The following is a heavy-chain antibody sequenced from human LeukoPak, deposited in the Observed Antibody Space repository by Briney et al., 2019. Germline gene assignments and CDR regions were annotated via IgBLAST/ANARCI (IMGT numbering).Heavy chain of an antibody. Sequence: PGRSLRLSCAASGFTFSSYAMHWVRQAPGKGLEWVAVVSYDGGNKYYADSVKGRFTISRDNSKNTLYLQMNSLRAEDTAVYYCARDHSSGWYYFDYWGQGTLVTVSS. CDR1: GFTFSSYA. CDR3: ARDHSSGWYYFDY. CDR2: VSYDGGNK. D-gene: IGHD6-19*01. V-gene: IGHV3-30*04. J-gene: IGHJ4*02.